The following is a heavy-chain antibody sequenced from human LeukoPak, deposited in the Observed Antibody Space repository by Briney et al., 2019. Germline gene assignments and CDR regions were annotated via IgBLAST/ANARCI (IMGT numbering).Heavy chain of an antibody. CDR1: GGSISSSSYY. CDR2: IYYSGSA. J-gene: IGHJ5*02. D-gene: IGHD3-10*01. V-gene: IGHV4-39*01. CDR3: ARGRTYYYGSGRRGWFDP. Sequence: SETLSLTCTVSGGSISSSSYYWGWIRQPPGKGLEWIGSIYYSGSAYYNPSLKSRVTISVDTSKNQFSLKLSSVTAADTAVYYCARGRTYYYGSGRRGWFDPWGQGTLVTVSS.